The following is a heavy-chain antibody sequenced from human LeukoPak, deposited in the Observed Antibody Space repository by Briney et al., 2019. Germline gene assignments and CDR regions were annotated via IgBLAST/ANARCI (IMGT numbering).Heavy chain of an antibody. V-gene: IGHV3-7*01. CDR1: GFCFGSFG. J-gene: IGHJ4*02. D-gene: IGHD3-22*01. CDR3: AGVKVGY. Sequence: PGRSLRLSCAASGFCFGSFGIHWVRQAPGKGLEWVANIKQDGSEKYYVDSVKGRFTISRDNAKNSLYLQMNSLRAEDTAVYYCAGVKVGYWGQGTLVTVSS. CDR2: IKQDGSEK.